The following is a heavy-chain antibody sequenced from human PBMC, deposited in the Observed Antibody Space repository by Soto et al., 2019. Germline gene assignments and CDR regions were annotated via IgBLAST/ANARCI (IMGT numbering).Heavy chain of an antibody. V-gene: IGHV1-18*01. CDR1: GYTFTSYG. D-gene: IGHD3-10*01. CDR2: ISAYNGNT. J-gene: IGHJ6*02. Sequence: ASVKVSCTAFGYTFTSYGISWVRQAPGQGLEWMGWISAYNGNTNYAQKLQGRVTMTTDTSTSTAYMELRSLRSDDTAVYYCARGGDGSGRTYYYGMDVWGQGTTVTVSS. CDR3: ARGGDGSGRTYYYGMDV.